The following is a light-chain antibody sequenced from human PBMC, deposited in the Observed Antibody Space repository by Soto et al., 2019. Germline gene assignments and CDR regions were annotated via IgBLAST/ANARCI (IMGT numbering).Light chain of an antibody. CDR2: AAS. V-gene: IGKV3-20*01. CDR1: RSFASSY. J-gene: IGKJ2*01. Sequence: EIVLTQSPATLSLSPGERATLSCRASRSFASSYLAWYQHKPGQAPRLLIYAASIRATGIPDRFIGSGSGTDFTLTISRLEPDDSAVYYCHHYDSSPPYTFGQGTKLEIK. CDR3: HHYDSSPPYT.